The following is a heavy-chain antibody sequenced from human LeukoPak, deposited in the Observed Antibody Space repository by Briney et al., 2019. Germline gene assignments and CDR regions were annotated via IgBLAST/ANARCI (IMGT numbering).Heavy chain of an antibody. CDR2: IYATGNT. CDR3: ARHFRRDYPDSGSSQYFHYIDV. Sequence: SETLSLTCAVSGGSMSDHYWSWIRQTPGTTLEWIGYIYATGNTNYSPSLKGRVTISLDTSKNHFSLRLRSVTAADTALYYCARHFRRDYPDSGSSQYFHYIDVWGKGTTVVVSS. CDR1: GGSMSDHY. V-gene: IGHV4-4*09. J-gene: IGHJ6*03. D-gene: IGHD3-10*01.